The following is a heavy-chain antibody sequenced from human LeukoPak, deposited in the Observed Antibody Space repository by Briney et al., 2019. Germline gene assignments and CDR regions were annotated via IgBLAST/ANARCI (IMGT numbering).Heavy chain of an antibody. CDR3: ATGGEDGDYTFDY. J-gene: IGHJ4*02. V-gene: IGHV1-24*01. CDR1: GYTLTELS. Sequence: ASVKVSCKVSGYTLTELSMHWVRQAPGKGLEWMGCFDPEDGETIYAQKFQGRVTMTEDTSTDTAYMELSSLRSEDTAVYYCATGGEDGDYTFDYWGQGTLVTVSS. CDR2: FDPEDGET. D-gene: IGHD4-17*01.